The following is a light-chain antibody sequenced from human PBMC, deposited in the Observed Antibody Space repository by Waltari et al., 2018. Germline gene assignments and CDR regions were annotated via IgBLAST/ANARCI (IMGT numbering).Light chain of an antibody. CDR3: QQTYSTWT. CDR2: ATS. J-gene: IGKJ1*01. Sequence: DIQMTQSPSSLSASVGDRVTITCRASQSISNNLNWYQQKPGKAPKLLIDATSVLQSGVLSRFSGRGSGTDFTLTISSLQPEDFATYYCQQTYSTWTFGQGTAVEIK. CDR1: QSISNN. V-gene: IGKV1-39*01.